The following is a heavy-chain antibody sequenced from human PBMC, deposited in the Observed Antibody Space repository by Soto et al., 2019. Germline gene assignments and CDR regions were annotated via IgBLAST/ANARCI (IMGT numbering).Heavy chain of an antibody. D-gene: IGHD6-13*01. CDR2: ISSSSSTI. Sequence: GGSLRLSCAASGFTFSSYNMNWVRQAPGKGLEWVSYISSSSSTIYYADSVKGRFTIPRDNAKNSLYLQLNSLRDEDTAVYYCARRSLGTSLDAFDIWGQGTMVTVSS. CDR1: GFTFSSYN. V-gene: IGHV3-48*02. J-gene: IGHJ3*02. CDR3: ARRSLGTSLDAFDI.